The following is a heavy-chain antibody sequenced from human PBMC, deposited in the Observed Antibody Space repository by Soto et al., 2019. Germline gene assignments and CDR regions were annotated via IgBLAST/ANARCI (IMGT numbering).Heavy chain of an antibody. D-gene: IGHD3-22*01. CDR3: ARGAVVNFDS. CDR1: GGSISSGGSS. Sequence: SETLSLTCAVSGGSISSGGSSWTWIRQPPGKGLEWIGYIYHSGSTYYNPSLKSRVTISVDRSKNQFSLKLTSVTAADTAVYYCARGAVVNFDSSGQGTLVTVSS. CDR2: IYHSGST. V-gene: IGHV4-30-2*01. J-gene: IGHJ4*02.